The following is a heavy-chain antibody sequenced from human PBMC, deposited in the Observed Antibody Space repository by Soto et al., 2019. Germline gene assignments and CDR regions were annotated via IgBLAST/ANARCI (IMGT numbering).Heavy chain of an antibody. V-gene: IGHV3-30*18. Sequence: GGSLRLSCAASGFTFSSYGMHWVRQAPGKGLEWVAVISYDGSNKYYADSVKGRFTISRDNSKNTLYLQMNSLRAEDTAVYYCSKEHYDFWSGYHHYGMDVWGQGTTVTVS. J-gene: IGHJ6*02. CDR1: GFTFSSYG. CDR3: SKEHYDFWSGYHHYGMDV. D-gene: IGHD3-3*01. CDR2: ISYDGSNK.